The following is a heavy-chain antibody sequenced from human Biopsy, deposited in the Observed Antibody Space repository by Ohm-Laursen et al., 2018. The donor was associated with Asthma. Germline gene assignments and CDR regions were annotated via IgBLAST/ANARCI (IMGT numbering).Heavy chain of an antibody. J-gene: IGHJ6*02. D-gene: IGHD6-19*01. V-gene: IGHV4-39*01. CDR1: GCSISNSNYY. CDR3: VRQSGYRSGWPKLLFVYDDMDV. Sequence: GTLSLTCPVSGCSISNSNYYWVWIRQFPGKGLEWIGSLHYSGRPYYTLYNPSLGSRVTISLDASKNEFSPRQAYVTAADTAQYYCVRQSGYRSGWPKLLFVYDDMDVWGPGTTVTVSS. CDR2: LHYSGRPYYT.